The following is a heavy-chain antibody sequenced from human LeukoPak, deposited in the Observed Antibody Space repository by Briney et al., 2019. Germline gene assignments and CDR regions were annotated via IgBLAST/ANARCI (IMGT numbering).Heavy chain of an antibody. CDR2: IYSGGST. Sequence: GGSLRLSCAASGFTVSSNYMSWVRQAPGKGLEWVSVIYSGGSTYYADSVKGRFTISRDNSKNTLYLQMNSLRAEDTAVYYCAKDRPYYYDSSDYYYHDYWGQGTLVTVSS. J-gene: IGHJ4*02. CDR1: GFTVSSNY. CDR3: AKDRPYYYDSSDYYYHDY. V-gene: IGHV3-53*01. D-gene: IGHD3-22*01.